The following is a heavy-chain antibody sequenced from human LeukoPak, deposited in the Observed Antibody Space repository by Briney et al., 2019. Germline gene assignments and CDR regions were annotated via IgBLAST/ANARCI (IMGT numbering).Heavy chain of an antibody. J-gene: IGHJ6*03. CDR3: ARGLGGYEYYYYYYMDV. CDR2: MNPNSGNT. Sequence: ASVKVSCKSSGYTFTSYDINWVRQATGQGLEWMGWMNPNSGNTGYAQKFQGRVTITRNTSISTAYMELSSLRSEDTAVYYCARGLGGYEYYYYYYMDVWGKGTTVTVSS. V-gene: IGHV1-8*03. D-gene: IGHD5-12*01. CDR1: GYTFTSYD.